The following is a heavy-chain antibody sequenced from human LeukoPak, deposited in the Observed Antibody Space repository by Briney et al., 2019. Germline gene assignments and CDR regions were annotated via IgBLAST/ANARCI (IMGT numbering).Heavy chain of an antibody. CDR2: ISGSGDTI. Sequence: GGSLRLSCAASGFTFSAYERNWVRQAPGKGLEGLSYISGSGDTIYYAESVKGRFTISRDNAKNSLYLQMSSLRAEDTAVYYCVSAYGGLLDYWGQGTLVTVSS. V-gene: IGHV3-48*03. CDR3: VSAYGGLLDY. CDR1: GFTFSAYE. J-gene: IGHJ4*02. D-gene: IGHD3-16*01.